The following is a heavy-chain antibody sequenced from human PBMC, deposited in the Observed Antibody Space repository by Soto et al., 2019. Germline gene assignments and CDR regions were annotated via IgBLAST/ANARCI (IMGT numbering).Heavy chain of an antibody. V-gene: IGHV4-39*01. CDR1: GGSISSSSYY. CDR3: ARRGITIFVGFDP. CDR2: IYYSGST. D-gene: IGHD3-3*01. J-gene: IGHJ5*02. Sequence: QLQLQESGPGLVKPSETLSLTCTVSGGSISSSSYYWGWIRQPPGKGLEWIGSIYYSGSTYYNPPLKSRVTISVDTSKNQFSLKLSSVTAADTAVYYCARRGITIFVGFDPWGQGTLVTVSS.